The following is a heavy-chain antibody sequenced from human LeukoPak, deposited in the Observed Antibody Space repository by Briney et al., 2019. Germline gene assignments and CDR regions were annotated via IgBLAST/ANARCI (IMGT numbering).Heavy chain of an antibody. D-gene: IGHD3-10*01. J-gene: IGHJ6*03. V-gene: IGHV1-2*02. CDR3: ARRGYGSGSYYSRYYYYYMDV. CDR2: INPNSGGT. Sequence: ASVKVSCKASGYTFTGYYMHWVRQAPGQGLEWMGWINPNSGGTNYAQKFQGRVTMTRDTSISTAYMELSRLRSDDTAVYYCARRGYGSGSYYSRYYYYYMDVWGKGTTVTISS. CDR1: GYTFTGYY.